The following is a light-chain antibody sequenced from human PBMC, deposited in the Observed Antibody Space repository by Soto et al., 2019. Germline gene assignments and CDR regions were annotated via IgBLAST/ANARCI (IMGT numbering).Light chain of an antibody. CDR2: GAS. J-gene: IGKJ1*01. CDR1: QSVSSSY. V-gene: IGKV3-20*01. CDR3: QQYGNSPWT. Sequence: EIVLTQSPGTLSLSPGERATLSCRASQSVSSSYLAWYQQKPGQAPRLLIYGASSRATGIPDRFSGSGSGTDFPFTVSRLGPEDCAVYYCQQYGNSPWTFGQGT.